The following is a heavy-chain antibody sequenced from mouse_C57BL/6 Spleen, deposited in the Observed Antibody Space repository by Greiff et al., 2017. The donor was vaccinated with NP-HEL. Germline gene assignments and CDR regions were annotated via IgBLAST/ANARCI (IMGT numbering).Heavy chain of an antibody. Sequence: VQLQQSGPELVKPGASVKISCKASGYAFSSSWMNWVKQRPGKGLEWIGRIYPGDGDTNYNGKFKGKATLTADKSSSTAYMQLSSLTSEDSAVYFGATLGYDGYAYWGQGTTLTVSS. D-gene: IGHD2-3*01. J-gene: IGHJ2*01. CDR1: GYAFSSSW. CDR3: ATLGYDGYAY. V-gene: IGHV1-82*01. CDR2: IYPGDGDT.